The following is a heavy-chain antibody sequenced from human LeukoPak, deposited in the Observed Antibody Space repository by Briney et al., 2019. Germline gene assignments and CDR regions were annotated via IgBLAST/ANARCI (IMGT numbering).Heavy chain of an antibody. Sequence: PGRSLRLSCAASGFTFSSYGMHWVRQAPGKGLEWVAVISYDGSNKYYADSVKGRFTISRDNSKNTLYLQMNSLRAEDTAVYYCARDAVVGITIFGVVISSGMDVWGQGTTVTVSS. J-gene: IGHJ6*02. CDR3: ARDAVVGITIFGVVISSGMDV. D-gene: IGHD3-3*01. V-gene: IGHV3-30*03. CDR1: GFTFSSYG. CDR2: ISYDGSNK.